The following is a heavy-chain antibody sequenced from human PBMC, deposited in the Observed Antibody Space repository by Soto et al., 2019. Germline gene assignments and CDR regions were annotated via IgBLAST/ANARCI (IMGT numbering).Heavy chain of an antibody. J-gene: IGHJ6*02. CDR1: GGSISSYY. CDR3: ARERTGWLRFDYYGMDV. CDR2: IYYSGST. D-gene: IGHD5-12*01. Sequence: QVQLQESGPGLVKPSETLSLTCTVSGGSISSYYWSWIRQPPGKGLEWIGYIYYSGSTNYNPSLKSRVTISVDTSKNQFSLKLSSVTAADTAVYYCARERTGWLRFDYYGMDVWGQGTTVTVSS. V-gene: IGHV4-59*01.